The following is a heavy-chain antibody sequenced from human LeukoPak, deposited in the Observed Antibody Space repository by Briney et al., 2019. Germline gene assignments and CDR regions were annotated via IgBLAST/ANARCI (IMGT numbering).Heavy chain of an antibody. CDR3: ARDYADYVGYFFFDY. V-gene: IGHV3-23*01. J-gene: IGHJ4*02. D-gene: IGHD4-17*01. CDR2: ISGGGETT. CDR1: GFTFNNYA. Sequence: GGSLRLYCAASGFTFNNYAMNWVRQAPGKGLEWVSSISGGGETTYYADSARGRFTISRDNSQNTLYLQMNSLRAEDTAVYYCARDYADYVGYFFFDYWGQGTLATVSS.